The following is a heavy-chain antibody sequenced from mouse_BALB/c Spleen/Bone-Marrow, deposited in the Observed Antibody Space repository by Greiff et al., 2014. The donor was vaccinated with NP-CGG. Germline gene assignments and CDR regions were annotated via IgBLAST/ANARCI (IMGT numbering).Heavy chain of an antibody. CDR2: ISSGSSSI. J-gene: IGHJ4*01. CDR3: TRWGYAGDYYAMDY. Sequence: EVKLQESGGGLVQPGGSRKLSCAASGFTFSSFGMHWARQAPEKGLEWVAYISSGSSSIYYTDTVKGRFTISRDNPKSTLFLQMTSLRSEDTAIYYCTRWGYAGDYYAMDYWGQGTSVTVSS. CDR1: GFTFSSFG. V-gene: IGHV5-17*02. D-gene: IGHD2-14*01.